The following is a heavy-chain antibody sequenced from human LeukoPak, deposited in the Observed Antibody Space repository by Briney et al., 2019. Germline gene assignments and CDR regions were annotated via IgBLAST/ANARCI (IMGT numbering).Heavy chain of an antibody. CDR2: IWYDGSNK. V-gene: IGHV3-33*01. CDR1: GFTFSSYG. Sequence: GGSLRLSCAASGFTFSSYGMHWVRQAPGKGLEWVAVIWYDGSNKYYADSVKGRFTISRDNSKNTLYLQMNSLRAEDTAVYYCARGARFFAYYDYWGQGTLVTVSS. J-gene: IGHJ4*02. D-gene: IGHD2-21*01. CDR3: ARGARFFAYYDY.